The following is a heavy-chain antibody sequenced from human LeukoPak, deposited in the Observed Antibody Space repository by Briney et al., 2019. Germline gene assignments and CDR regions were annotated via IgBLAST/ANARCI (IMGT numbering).Heavy chain of an antibody. Sequence: SVKVSCKTSGGTFSSYAISWVRQAPGQGLEWMGGIIPISGITNNAQKFQGRVTITADGSTSTAYMELSSLRSEDTAMYYCARSAYTGGVFENWGQGTLVTVSS. D-gene: IGHD2-8*02. CDR3: ARSAYTGGVFEN. CDR1: GGTFSSYA. J-gene: IGHJ4*02. CDR2: IIPISGIT. V-gene: IGHV1-69*13.